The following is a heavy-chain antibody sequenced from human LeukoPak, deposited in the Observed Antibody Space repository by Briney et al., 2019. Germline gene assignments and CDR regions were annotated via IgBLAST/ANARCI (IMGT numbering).Heavy chain of an antibody. Sequence: GGSLRLSCAASGFTFSGSALHWVRQASGKGLEWVGRIRSTANGYATAYAAPVKGRFTISRDDSKNTAYLQMNSLRAEDTAVYYCAKDPTYDILTGYANYFDYWGQGTLVTVSS. D-gene: IGHD3-9*01. CDR1: GFTFSGSA. V-gene: IGHV3-73*01. CDR2: IRSTANGYAT. CDR3: AKDPTYDILTGYANYFDY. J-gene: IGHJ4*02.